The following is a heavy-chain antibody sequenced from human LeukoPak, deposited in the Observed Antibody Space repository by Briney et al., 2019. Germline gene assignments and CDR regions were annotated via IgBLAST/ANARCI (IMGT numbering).Heavy chain of an antibody. Sequence: GGSLRLSCAASGFTFSSYSMNWVRQAPGKGLEWVSSISSSSSYIYYADSVKGRFTISRDNAKNTLYLQMNSLRAEDTAVYYCARVTGYSGSYYGYWGQGTLVTVSS. CDR1: GFTFSSYS. D-gene: IGHD1-26*01. V-gene: IGHV3-21*01. J-gene: IGHJ4*02. CDR3: ARVTGYSGSYYGY. CDR2: ISSSSSYI.